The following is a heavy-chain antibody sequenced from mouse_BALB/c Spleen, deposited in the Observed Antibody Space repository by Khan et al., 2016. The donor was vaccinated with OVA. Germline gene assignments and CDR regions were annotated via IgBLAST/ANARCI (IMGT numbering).Heavy chain of an antibody. Sequence: VQLQQSGPELVKPGASVKMSCKASGYTFTSYVMHWVKQKPGQGLEWIGYIYPFNDDTKYNEKFKGKATLTSDKSSSTAYMELSSRTSEDSAVYFCARSYRAEVYFDYWGQGTTLTVSS. CDR2: IYPFNDDT. J-gene: IGHJ2*01. CDR3: ARSYRAEVYFDY. CDR1: GYTFTSYV. V-gene: IGHV1S136*01. D-gene: IGHD2-14*01.